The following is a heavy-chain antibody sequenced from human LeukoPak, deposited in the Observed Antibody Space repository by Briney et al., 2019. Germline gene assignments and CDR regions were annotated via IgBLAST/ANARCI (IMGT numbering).Heavy chain of an antibody. CDR1: GGSISSSSHC. CDR2: ISYTGTT. V-gene: IGHV4-39*07. D-gene: IGHD1-26*01. Sequence: PSETLSLTCTVSGGSISSSSHCWGWIRQPPGQGLEWIGSISYTGTTYYNPSLKSRVTISVDTSKNQFSLKLSSVTAADTAVYYCASGTYTHYYFDYWGQGTPVTASS. CDR3: ASGTYTHYYFDY. J-gene: IGHJ4*02.